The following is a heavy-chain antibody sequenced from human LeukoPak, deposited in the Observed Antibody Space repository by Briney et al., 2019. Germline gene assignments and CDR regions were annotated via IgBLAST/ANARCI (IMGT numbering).Heavy chain of an antibody. CDR2: ISSNGGST. Sequence: GGSLRLSCAASGFTFSSYAIHWVRQAPGKGLEYVSAISSNGGSTYYANSVKGRFTISRDNSKNTLYLQMGSLRAEDMAVYYCARAGSVDAFDIWGQGTMVTVSS. J-gene: IGHJ3*02. CDR3: ARAGSVDAFDI. CDR1: GFTFSSYA. V-gene: IGHV3-64*01. D-gene: IGHD3-10*01.